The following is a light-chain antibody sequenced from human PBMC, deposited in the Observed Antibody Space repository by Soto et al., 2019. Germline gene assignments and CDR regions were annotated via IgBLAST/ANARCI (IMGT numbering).Light chain of an antibody. Sequence: DIQMTQSPSSVSASVGDRVSITCRASQGISSWLAWYQQKPGKAPKLLIYDASSLESGVPSRFSGSGSGTEFTLTISSLQPEDVAAYYCQKYNSAPLTFGGGTKVDIK. CDR3: QKYNSAPLT. J-gene: IGKJ4*01. CDR1: QGISSW. CDR2: DAS. V-gene: IGKV1-12*01.